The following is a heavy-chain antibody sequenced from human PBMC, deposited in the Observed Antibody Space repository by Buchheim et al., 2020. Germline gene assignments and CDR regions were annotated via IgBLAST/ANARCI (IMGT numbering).Heavy chain of an antibody. Sequence: EVQLVESGGGLVQPGGSLRLSCAASGFTFSSYSMNWVRQAPGKGLEWVSYISSYSSTTYYADSVKGRFTISRDNAKNPLYLQMNSLRDEDTAVYYCARKGLLWFGEVGMDVWGQGTT. J-gene: IGHJ6*02. CDR3: ARKGLLWFGEVGMDV. CDR1: GFTFSSYS. V-gene: IGHV3-48*02. CDR2: ISSYSSTT. D-gene: IGHD3-10*01.